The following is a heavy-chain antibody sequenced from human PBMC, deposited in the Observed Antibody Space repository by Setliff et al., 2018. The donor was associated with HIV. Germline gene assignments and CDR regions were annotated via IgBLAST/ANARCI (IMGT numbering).Heavy chain of an antibody. CDR2: ISSSSSYT. CDR3: ARASYYYDSSGWVDY. J-gene: IGHJ4*02. D-gene: IGHD3-22*01. V-gene: IGHV3-11*03. Sequence: GGSLRLSCAASGFTFSDYCMSWIRQAPGKGLEWVSYISSSSSYTNYADSVKGRFTIPRDNAKNSLYLQMNSLRAEDTAVYYCARASYYYDSSGWVDYWGQGTLVTVSS. CDR1: GFTFSDYC.